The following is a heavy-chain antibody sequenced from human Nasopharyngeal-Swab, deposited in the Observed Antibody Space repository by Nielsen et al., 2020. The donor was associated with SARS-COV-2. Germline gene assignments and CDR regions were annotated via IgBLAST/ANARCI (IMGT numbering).Heavy chain of an antibody. Sequence: ESLRLSCTVSGGSISSYYWSWIRQPPGKGLEWIGYIYYSGSTNYNPSLKSRVTISVDTSKNQFSLKLSSVTAADTAVYYCARLTYSYESYYYYYGMDVWGQGTTVTVSS. D-gene: IGHD5-18*01. J-gene: IGHJ6*02. CDR3: ARLTYSYESYYYYYGMDV. CDR2: IYYSGST. CDR1: GGSISSYY. V-gene: IGHV4-59*08.